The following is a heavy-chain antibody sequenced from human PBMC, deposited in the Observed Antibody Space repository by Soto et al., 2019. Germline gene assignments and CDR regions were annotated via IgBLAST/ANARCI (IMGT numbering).Heavy chain of an antibody. V-gene: IGHV3-48*03. CDR3: ARFTYYYDSSGYYEYYFDY. J-gene: IGHJ4*02. CDR1: GFTFSSYE. D-gene: IGHD3-22*01. CDR2: ISSSGSTI. Sequence: PGGSLRLSCAASGFTFSSYEMNWVRQAPGKGLEWVSYISSSGSTIYYADSVKGRFTISRDNAKNSLYLQMNSLRAEDTAVYYCARFTYYYDSSGYYEYYFDYWGQGTLVTVSS.